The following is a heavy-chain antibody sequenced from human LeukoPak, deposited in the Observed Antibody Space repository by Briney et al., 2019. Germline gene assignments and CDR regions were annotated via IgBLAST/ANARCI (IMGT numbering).Heavy chain of an antibody. V-gene: IGHV4-59*01. D-gene: IGHD3-10*01. CDR1: GGSISTYY. Sequence: SETLSLTCTVSGGSISTYYWSWIRQPPGKGLEWIGYIYYNGRTDSNPSLRSRVAISVDTPKNQFSLKLNSVTTSDTAVYYCARLTSRGYWGQGTLVTVSS. CDR3: ARLTSRGY. CDR2: IYYNGRT. J-gene: IGHJ4*02.